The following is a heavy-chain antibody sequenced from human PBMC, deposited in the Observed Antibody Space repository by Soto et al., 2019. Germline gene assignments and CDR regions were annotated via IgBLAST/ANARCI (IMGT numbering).Heavy chain of an antibody. CDR2: IDWDDDK. CDR3: ARTRSVAGRYYSYMDV. D-gene: IGHD6-19*01. Sequence: SGPTLVNPTQTLTLTCTFSGFSLSTSGMCVSWIRQPPGKALEWLARIDWDDDKYYSTSLKTRLTISKDTSKNQVVLTMTNMDPVDTATYYCARTRSVAGRYYSYMDVWGKGTTVTVSS. V-gene: IGHV2-70*11. J-gene: IGHJ6*03. CDR1: GFSLSTSGMC.